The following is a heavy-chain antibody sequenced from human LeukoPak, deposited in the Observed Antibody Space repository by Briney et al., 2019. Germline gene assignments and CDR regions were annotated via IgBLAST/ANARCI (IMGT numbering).Heavy chain of an antibody. CDR1: GGSISSSSYY. V-gene: IGHV3-23*01. CDR3: PKAHAGSPAYRVLDD. D-gene: IGHD3-16*01. Sequence: ETLSLTCTVSGGSISSSSYYWGWIRQPPGKGLEWVSGITGSGGATYYADSVKGRFTISRDTSKNTLYLQMNSLRAEDTAVYYCPKAHAGSPAYRVLDDWGQGTLVTVSS. CDR2: ITGSGGAT. J-gene: IGHJ4*02.